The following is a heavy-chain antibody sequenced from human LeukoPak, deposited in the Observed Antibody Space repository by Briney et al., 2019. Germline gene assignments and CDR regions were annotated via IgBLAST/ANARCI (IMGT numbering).Heavy chain of an antibody. Sequence: GGSLRLSCAASGFTFSSYWMSWVRQAPGKGLEWVANIKQDGSEKYYVDSVKGRFTISRDNARNSLYLQMNSLIAEDTAVYYCARDTTIFGVVTTSFDYWGQGTLVTVSS. J-gene: IGHJ4*02. D-gene: IGHD3-3*01. V-gene: IGHV3-7*01. CDR2: IKQDGSEK. CDR3: ARDTTIFGVVTTSFDY. CDR1: GFTFSSYW.